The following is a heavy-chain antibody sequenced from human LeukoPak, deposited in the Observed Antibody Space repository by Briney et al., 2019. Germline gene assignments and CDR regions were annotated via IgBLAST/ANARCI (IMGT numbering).Heavy chain of an antibody. V-gene: IGHV3-23*01. J-gene: IGHJ3*02. CDR1: GFTFSSYA. CDR2: ISGSGGST. D-gene: IGHD2-2*01. CDR3: AKDLCSSTSCYQGAFDI. Sequence: PGGSLRLSCAASGFTFSSYAMSWVRQAPWKGLEWVSTISGSGGSTYYADSVKGRFTISRDNSKNTLYLQMNSLRAEDTAVYYCAKDLCSSTSCYQGAFDIWGQGTMVTVSS.